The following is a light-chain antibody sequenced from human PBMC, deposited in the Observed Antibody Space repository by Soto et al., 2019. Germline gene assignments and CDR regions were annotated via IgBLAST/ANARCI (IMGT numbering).Light chain of an antibody. CDR2: EVD. J-gene: IGLJ1*01. CDR3: CSDTTRGTYV. V-gene: IGLV2-14*01. CDR1: SSDVGNYKY. Sequence: QSALTQPASVSGSPGQSITISCTGTSSDVGNYKYVSWYQQHPGKAPKLMIYEVDHRPSGVSDRFSGSQSGDTASLTISGLQAGDEAEYYCCSDTTRGTYVFGSGTRSPS.